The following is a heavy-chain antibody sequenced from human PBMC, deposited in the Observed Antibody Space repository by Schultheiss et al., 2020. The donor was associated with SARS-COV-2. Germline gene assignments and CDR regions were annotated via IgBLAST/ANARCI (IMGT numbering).Heavy chain of an antibody. CDR3: ARLEFNSWSYNWFDP. CDR2: IIPIFGTA. CDR1: GYTFTGYY. V-gene: IGHV1-69*13. J-gene: IGHJ5*02. D-gene: IGHD6-13*01. Sequence: SVKVSCKASGYTFTGYYMHWVRQAPGQGLEWMGGIIPIFGTANYAQKFQGRVTITADESTSTAYMELSSLRSDDTAVYYCARLEFNSWSYNWFDPWGQGTLVTVSS.